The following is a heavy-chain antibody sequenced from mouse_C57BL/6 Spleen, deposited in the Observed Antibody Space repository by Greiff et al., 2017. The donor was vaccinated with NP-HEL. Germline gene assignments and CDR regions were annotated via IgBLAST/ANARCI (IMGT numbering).Heavy chain of an antibody. CDR3: AVTGVEGGAMDY. CDR1: GFNIKDYY. J-gene: IGHJ4*01. D-gene: IGHD2-2*01. CDR2: IDPEDGDT. Sequence: EVQLQQSGAELVKPGASVKLSCTASGFNIKDYYMHWVKQRTEQGLEWIGRIDPEDGDTKYAPKFQGKATITADTSSNTAYLQLSSLTSEDTAVYYCAVTGVEGGAMDYWGQGTSVTVSS. V-gene: IGHV14-2*01.